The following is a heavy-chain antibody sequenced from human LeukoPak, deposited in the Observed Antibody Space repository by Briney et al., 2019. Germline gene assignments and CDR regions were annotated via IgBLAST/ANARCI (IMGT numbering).Heavy chain of an antibody. D-gene: IGHD2-15*01. V-gene: IGHV3-7*01. CDR1: GFTFKSYW. Sequence: GGSLRLSCAASGFTFKSYWMSWVRQAPGKGLEWVANIKQDGSEKYYVDSVKGRFTISRDNAKNSLYLQMNSLRAEDTAVYYCAREWSYYYYYMDVWGKGTTVTVSS. CDR2: IKQDGSEK. CDR3: AREWSYYYYYMDV. J-gene: IGHJ6*03.